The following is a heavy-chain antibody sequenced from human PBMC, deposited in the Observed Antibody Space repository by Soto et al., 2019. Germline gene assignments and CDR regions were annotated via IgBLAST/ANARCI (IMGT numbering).Heavy chain of an antibody. CDR2: ISYDGSNK. CDR1: GFTFSSYG. Sequence: VGSLRLSCAASGFTFSSYGMHWVRQAPGKGLEWVAVISYDGSNKYYADSVKGRFTISRDNSKNTLYLQMNSLRAEDTAVYYCAKSQDSSGPFDYWGQGTLVTVSS. D-gene: IGHD3-22*01. CDR3: AKSQDSSGPFDY. J-gene: IGHJ4*02. V-gene: IGHV3-30*18.